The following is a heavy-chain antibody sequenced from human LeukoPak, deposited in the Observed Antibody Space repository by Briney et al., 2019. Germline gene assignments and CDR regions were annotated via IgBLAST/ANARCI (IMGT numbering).Heavy chain of an antibody. CDR2: IYYSGST. CDR1: GGSISSYY. J-gene: IGHJ4*02. Sequence: PSETLSLTCTVSGGSISSYYWSWIRQPPGKGLEWIGYIYYSGSTNYNPSLKSRVTISVDTSKNQFSLKLSSVTAADTAVYYCARDLSNYYGSGTLGPFDYCGQGTLVTVSS. D-gene: IGHD3-10*01. CDR3: ARDLSNYYGSGTLGPFDY. V-gene: IGHV4-59*01.